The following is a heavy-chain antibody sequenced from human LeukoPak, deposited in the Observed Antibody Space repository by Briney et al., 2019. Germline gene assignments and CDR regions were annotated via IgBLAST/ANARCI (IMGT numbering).Heavy chain of an antibody. J-gene: IGHJ6*02. CDR1: GYTFTSYA. D-gene: IGHD1-26*01. V-gene: IGHV1-3*01. CDR3: AREVGATTLLGYYYYGMDV. CDR2: INAGNGNT. Sequence: ASVKVPCKASGYTFTSYAMHWVRQAPGQRLEWMGWINAGNGNTKYSQKFQGRVTITRDTSASTAYMELSSLRSEDTAVYYCAREVGATTLLGYYYYGMDVWGQGTAVTVSS.